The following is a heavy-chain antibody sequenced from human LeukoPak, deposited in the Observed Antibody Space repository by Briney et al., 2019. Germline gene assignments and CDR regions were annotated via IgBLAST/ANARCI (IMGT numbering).Heavy chain of an antibody. J-gene: IGHJ4*02. CDR1: GFTFSGYS. Sequence: GGSLRLSCAASGFTFSGYSMNWVRQAPGKGLEWVSSISSSSSYIYYADSVKGRFTISRDNAKNSLYLQMNSLRAEDTAVYYCARGPLVGATDYWGQGTLVTVSS. V-gene: IGHV3-21*01. CDR3: ARGPLVGATDY. D-gene: IGHD1-26*01. CDR2: ISSSSSYI.